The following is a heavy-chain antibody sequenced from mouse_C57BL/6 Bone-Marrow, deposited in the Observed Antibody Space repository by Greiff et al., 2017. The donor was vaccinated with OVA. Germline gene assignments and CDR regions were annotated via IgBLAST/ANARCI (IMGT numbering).Heavy chain of an antibody. D-gene: IGHD4-1*01. CDR2: ISDGGSYT. CDR1: GFTFSSYA. Sequence: VQLKESGGGLVKPGGSLKLSCAASGFTFSSYAMSWVRQTPEKRLEWVATISDGGSYTYYPDNVKGRFTISRDNAKNNLYLQMSHLKSEDTAMYYCAREGAGSFDYWGQGTTLTVSS. J-gene: IGHJ2*01. V-gene: IGHV5-4*01. CDR3: AREGAGSFDY.